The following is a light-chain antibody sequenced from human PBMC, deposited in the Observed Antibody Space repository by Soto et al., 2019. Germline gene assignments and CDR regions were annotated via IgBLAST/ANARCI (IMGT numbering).Light chain of an antibody. CDR2: GEP. Sequence: IVLTQPPVTQSVSPGERATLSGRASQSVSSYLAWYQQKPGQAPRLLIYGEPSRATGIPDRFSGSGSGKDFTITISRMEDEDFEVYYCQKYGSSQITCGNGTRLEIK. J-gene: IGKJ5*01. CDR3: QKYGSSQIT. CDR1: QSVSSY. V-gene: IGKV3-20*01.